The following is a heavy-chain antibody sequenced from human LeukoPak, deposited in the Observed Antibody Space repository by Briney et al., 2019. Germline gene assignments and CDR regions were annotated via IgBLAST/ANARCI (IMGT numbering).Heavy chain of an antibody. CDR1: GFTFSSYW. CDR3: ARSVRAAGKSPGFDF. CDR2: INHNGNVN. Sequence: GGSLRLSCAASGFTFSSYWMNWARQAPGKGLEWVASINHNGNVNYYVDSVKGRFTISRDDSKNMLYLQMNSLRGEDTAVYYCARSVRAAGKSPGFDFWGPGSLVTVSP. J-gene: IGHJ4*02. V-gene: IGHV3-7*03. D-gene: IGHD6-13*01.